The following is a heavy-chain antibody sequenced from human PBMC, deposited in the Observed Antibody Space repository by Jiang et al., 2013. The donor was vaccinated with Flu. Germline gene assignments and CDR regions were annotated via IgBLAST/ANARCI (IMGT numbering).Heavy chain of an antibody. CDR1: GGSFSGYY. J-gene: IGHJ4*02. CDR3: ASVSEQISSGSYYPPDIFDY. V-gene: IGHV4-34*01. D-gene: IGHD3-10*01. CDR2: INHSGST. Sequence: LLKPSETLSLTCAVYGGSFSGYYWSWIRQPPGKGLEWIGEINHSGSTNYNPSLKSRVTISVDTSKNQFSLKLSSVTAADTAVYYCASVSEQISSGSYYPPDIFDYWGQGTLVTVSS.